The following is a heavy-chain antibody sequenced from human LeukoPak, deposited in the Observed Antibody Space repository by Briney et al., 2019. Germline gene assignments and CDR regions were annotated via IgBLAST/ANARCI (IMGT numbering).Heavy chain of an antibody. CDR1: GGSISSYY. V-gene: IGHV4-59*01. D-gene: IGHD1-26*01. Sequence: PSETLSLTCTVSGGSISSYYWSWIRQPPGKGLEWIGYIYYGGSTNYNPSLKSRVTISVDTSKNQFSLKLSSVTAADTAVYYCARGPVVGAPSDYWGQGTLVTVSS. CDR2: IYYGGST. J-gene: IGHJ4*02. CDR3: ARGPVVGAPSDY.